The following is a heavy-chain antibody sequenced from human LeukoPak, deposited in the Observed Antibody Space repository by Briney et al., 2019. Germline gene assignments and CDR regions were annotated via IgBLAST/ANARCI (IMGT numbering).Heavy chain of an antibody. CDR3: IRGRWQQDY. CDR2: INTDGSST. D-gene: IGHD5-24*01. J-gene: IGHJ4*02. CDR1: GFTFSNYW. V-gene: IGHV3-74*01. Sequence: PGGSLRLSWAASGFTFSNYWMHWVRQAPGKGLLWVSRINTDGSSTSFADSVKGRFTISRDNAKNTLYLQMNSLRADDTAVYYCIRGRWQQDYWGQGTLVTVSS.